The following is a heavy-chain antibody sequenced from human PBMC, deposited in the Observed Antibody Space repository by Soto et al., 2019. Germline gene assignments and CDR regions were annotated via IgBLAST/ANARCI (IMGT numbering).Heavy chain of an antibody. Sequence: PGGSLSLSCAASGFTFSNAWMNWVRQAPGKGLEWVGRIKSKTDGGTTDYAAPVKGRFTISRDDSKNTLYLQMNSLKTEDTAVYYCTTDGGDDYYDSSGYYYEVPWGQGTLVTVSS. J-gene: IGHJ5*02. CDR2: IKSKTDGGTT. D-gene: IGHD3-22*01. V-gene: IGHV3-15*07. CDR3: TTDGGDDYYDSSGYYYEVP. CDR1: GFTFSNAW.